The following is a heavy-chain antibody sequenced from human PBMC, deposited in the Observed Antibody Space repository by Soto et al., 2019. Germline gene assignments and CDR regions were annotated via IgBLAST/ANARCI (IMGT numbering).Heavy chain of an antibody. V-gene: IGHV3-23*01. CDR1: GFTFSSFA. CDR3: AVAVAGPTAIGY. CDR2: ISSSGGTT. Sequence: GGSLRLSCAVSGFTFSSFAMSWVRQAPGKGLEWVSVISSSGGTTYYADSVKGRFTISRDNAKNTLYLQMNSLRAEDTAVYYCAVAVAGPTAIGYWGQGTLVTVSS. J-gene: IGHJ4*02. D-gene: IGHD6-19*01.